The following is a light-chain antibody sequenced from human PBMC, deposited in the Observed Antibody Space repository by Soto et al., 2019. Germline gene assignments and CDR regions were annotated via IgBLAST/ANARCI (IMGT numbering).Light chain of an antibody. CDR1: SSDVGAYDY. CDR3: SSYTSGSTLG. J-gene: IGLJ2*01. V-gene: IGLV2-14*03. Sequence: QSALTQPASVSGSPGQSITISCTGTSSDVGAYDYVCWYQQYPGRAPKLIIYDVSDRPSGVSNRFSGSKSDDTASLTISGLQAEDEADYYCSSYTSGSTLGFGGGTKGTVL. CDR2: DVS.